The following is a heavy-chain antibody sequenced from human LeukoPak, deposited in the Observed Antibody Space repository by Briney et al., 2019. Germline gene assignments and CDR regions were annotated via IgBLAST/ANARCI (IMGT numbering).Heavy chain of an antibody. V-gene: IGHV3-23*01. D-gene: IGHD6-19*01. J-gene: IGHJ4*02. CDR3: AKDPNMWLAFDY. Sequence: GGSLRLSCAASGFTFSSYAMSWVRQAPGKGLEWVPAISGSGGSTYYADSVKGRFTISRDNSKNTLYLQMNSLRAEDTAVYYCAKDPNMWLAFDYWGQGTLVTVSS. CDR1: GFTFSSYA. CDR2: ISGSGGST.